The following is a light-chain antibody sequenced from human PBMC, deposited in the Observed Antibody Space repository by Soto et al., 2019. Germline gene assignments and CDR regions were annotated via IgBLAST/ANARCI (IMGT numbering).Light chain of an antibody. J-gene: IGLJ3*02. Sequence: QSALTQPASVSGSPGQSITISCTGTSSDVGDYNYVSWYQQHTGKAPKLIISDVSKRPSGVSDRFSGSKSGNTASLTISGLQTEDDADYCCSSHSSSTTPMLFGGGTKLTVL. CDR1: SSDVGDYNY. V-gene: IGLV2-14*03. CDR3: SSHSSSTTPML. CDR2: DVS.